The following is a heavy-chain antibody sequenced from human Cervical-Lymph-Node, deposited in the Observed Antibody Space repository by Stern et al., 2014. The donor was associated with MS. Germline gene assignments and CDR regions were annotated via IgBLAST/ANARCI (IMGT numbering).Heavy chain of an antibody. CDR2: ITSIGDT. D-gene: IGHD3-22*01. Sequence: QVQLQESGPGLVKPSETLSLTCSVSGGSITGYDWHWIRQTPGKGLEWIGFITSIGDTNYNPSHKSRFIISVDTSKNQFSLKLRSMAAADTAVYYCARDRGRHSSGWFYGLDIWGQGTTVTVSS. CDR3: ARDRGRHSSGWFYGLDI. J-gene: IGHJ3*02. V-gene: IGHV4-59*01. CDR1: GGSITGYD.